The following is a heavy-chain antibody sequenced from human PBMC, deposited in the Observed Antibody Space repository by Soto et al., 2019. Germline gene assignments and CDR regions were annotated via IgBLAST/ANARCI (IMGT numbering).Heavy chain of an antibody. CDR2: INGHGGT. Sequence: GGSLRLSCATSGFAFNSYTVSWVRQAPGKRLEWVAGINGHGGTFYADFVKGRFTISRDMSNTMLYLQIVNLRAEDTAVYYCAKDRQPDDRWPFDHWGQGTRVTVSS. CDR3: AKDRQPDDRWPFDH. V-gene: IGHV3-23*01. J-gene: IGHJ4*02. CDR1: GFAFNSYT. D-gene: IGHD3-16*02.